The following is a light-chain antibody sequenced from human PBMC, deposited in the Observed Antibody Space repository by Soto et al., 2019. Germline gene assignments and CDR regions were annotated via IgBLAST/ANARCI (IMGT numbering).Light chain of an antibody. CDR2: AAS. V-gene: IGKV1-12*02. Sequence: DIQMTQSPSSVSASVGDRVTITCRASQGLIAYLAWYQQRPGIAPKLLISAASRLQSGVPSRFSGSGSGTDFPLTISCLQPEDFASYYCQQTRSFPFTFGGGTKVE. CDR3: QQTRSFPFT. J-gene: IGKJ4*01. CDR1: QGLIAY.